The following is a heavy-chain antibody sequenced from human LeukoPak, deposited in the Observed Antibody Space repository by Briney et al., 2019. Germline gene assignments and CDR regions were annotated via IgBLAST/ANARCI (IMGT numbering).Heavy chain of an antibody. J-gene: IGHJ4*02. D-gene: IGHD3-10*01. CDR1: GFTFSSYA. CDR3: ARGALELYYYGSGSYLYTYSFDY. Sequence: GGSLRLSCAASGFTFSSYAMHWVRQAPGKGLEYVSAISSNGGSKYYANSVKGRFTISRDNSKNTLYLQMGSLRAEDMAVYYCARGALELYYYGSGSYLYTYSFDYWGQGTLVTVSS. V-gene: IGHV3-64*01. CDR2: ISSNGGSK.